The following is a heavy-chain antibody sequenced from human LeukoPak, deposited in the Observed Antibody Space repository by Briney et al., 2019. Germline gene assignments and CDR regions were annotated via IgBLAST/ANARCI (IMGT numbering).Heavy chain of an antibody. V-gene: IGHV4-61*02. D-gene: IGHD1-26*01. CDR2: IYTSGST. J-gene: IGHJ5*02. CDR3: ARAGWELGHRTALGTSTGNWFDP. Sequence: SETLSLTCTVSGGSISSGSYYWSWIRQPAGTGLEWIGRIYTSGSTNYNPSLKSRVTISVDTSKNQFSLKLSSVTAADTAVYYCARAGWELGHRTALGTSTGNWFDPWGQGTLVTVSS. CDR1: GGSISSGSYY.